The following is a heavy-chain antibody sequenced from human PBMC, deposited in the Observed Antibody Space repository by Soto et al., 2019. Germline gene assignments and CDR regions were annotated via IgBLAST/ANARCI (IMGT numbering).Heavy chain of an antibody. J-gene: IGHJ5*02. V-gene: IGHV4-39*01. CDR1: GGSITSSSYY. CDR3: ATQEVGGSYVYTFDP. D-gene: IGHD1-26*01. CDR2: IYYSGST. Sequence: QLHMRESGPGLVNPSETLSLTCTVSGGSITSSSYYWGWIRQPPGKGLEWIGSIYYSGSTYYNPSLKSRVTISVDTSKNQFSLKLSSVTAADTAVYYCATQEVGGSYVYTFDPWGQGTLVTVSS.